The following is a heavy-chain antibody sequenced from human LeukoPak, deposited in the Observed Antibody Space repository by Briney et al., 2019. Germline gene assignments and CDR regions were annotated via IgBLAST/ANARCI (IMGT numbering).Heavy chain of an antibody. D-gene: IGHD3-10*02. CDR2: IYTSGST. J-gene: IGHJ6*02. CDR1: GGSISSYY. V-gene: IGHV4-4*07. Sequence: PSETLSLTCTVSGGSISSYYWSWIRQPAGKGLEWIGRIYTSGSTNYNPSLKSRVTMSVDMSTNQFSLKLSSVTAADTAVYYCARHNDYYVVGGMDVWGQGTTVTVSS. CDR3: ARHNDYYVVGGMDV.